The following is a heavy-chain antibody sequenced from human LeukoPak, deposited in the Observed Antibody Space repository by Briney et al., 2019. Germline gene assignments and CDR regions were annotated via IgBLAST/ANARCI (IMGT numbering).Heavy chain of an antibody. CDR3: ARAYCGGDCYSNYYYYMDV. CDR2: INPSGGST. D-gene: IGHD2-21*02. CDR1: GYTFTGYY. V-gene: IGHV1-46*01. Sequence: ASVKVSCKASGYTFTGYYMHWVRQAPGQGLEWMGIINPSGGSTSYAQKFQGRVTMTRDMSTSTVYMELSSLRSEDTAVYYCARAYCGGDCYSNYYYYMDVWGKGTTVTVSS. J-gene: IGHJ6*03.